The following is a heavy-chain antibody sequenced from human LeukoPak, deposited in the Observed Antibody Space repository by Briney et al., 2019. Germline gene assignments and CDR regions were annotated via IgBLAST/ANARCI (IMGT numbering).Heavy chain of an antibody. V-gene: IGHV4-34*01. J-gene: IGHJ5*02. CDR1: GGSFSGYY. CDR3: AKVTAVAGTAGYNWFDP. D-gene: IGHD6-19*01. Sequence: KPSETLSLTCAVYGGSFSGYYWSWIRQPPGKGLEWIGEINHSGSTNYNPSLKSRVTISVDTSKNQFSLKLSSVTAADTAVYYCAKVTAVAGTAGYNWFDPWGQGTLVTVSS. CDR2: INHSGST.